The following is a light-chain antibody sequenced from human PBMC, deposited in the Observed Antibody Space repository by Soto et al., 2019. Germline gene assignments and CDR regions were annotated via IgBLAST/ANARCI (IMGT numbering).Light chain of an antibody. CDR2: KAS. V-gene: IGKV1-5*03. J-gene: IGKJ1*01. CDR3: QQYNCYSRT. CDR1: RSISSC. Sequence: DLPMRQSPSTLSASLGDRVTITCGASRSISSCFAWYQQKQGKAPKLLIYKASSLKSGVPSRFRGSGSGTEFTLTISSLQPDDFVSYYCQQYNCYSRTFGQGTKVDIK.